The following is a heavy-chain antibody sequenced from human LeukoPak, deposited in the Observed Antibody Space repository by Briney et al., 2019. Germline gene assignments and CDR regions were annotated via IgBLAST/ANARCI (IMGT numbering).Heavy chain of an antibody. CDR2: IIPIFGTA. CDR3: ARDRDGLFDY. V-gene: IGHV1-69*05. Sequence: SVKVSCKASGGTFSSYAISWVRQPPGQGLEWMGGIIPIFGTANYAQKFQGKVTITTDESTSTAYMELSSLRSEDTAVYYCARDRDGLFDYWGQGTLVTVSS. J-gene: IGHJ4*02. CDR1: GGTFSSYA. D-gene: IGHD5-24*01.